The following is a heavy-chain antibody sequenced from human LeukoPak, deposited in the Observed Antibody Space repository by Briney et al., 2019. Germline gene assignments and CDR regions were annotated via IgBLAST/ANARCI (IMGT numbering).Heavy chain of an antibody. D-gene: IGHD3-10*01. CDR3: AREVAGNHPSLYDY. CDR2: IYSGGST. V-gene: IGHV3-53*01. CDR1: GFTFSSYA. J-gene: IGHJ4*02. Sequence: GGSLRLSCAASGFTFSSYAMSWVRQAPGKGLEWVSVIYSGGSTYYADSVKGRFTISRDNSKNTLYLQMNSLRAEDTAVYYCAREVAGNHPSLYDYWGQGTLVTVSP.